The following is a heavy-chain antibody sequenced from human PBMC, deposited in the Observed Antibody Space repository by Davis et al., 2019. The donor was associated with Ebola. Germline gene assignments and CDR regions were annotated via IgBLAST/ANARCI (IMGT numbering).Heavy chain of an antibody. CDR2: INPSGGST. CDR1: GYTFTGYY. D-gene: IGHD3-16*01. J-gene: IGHJ6*04. V-gene: IGHV1-46*01. Sequence: ASVKVSCKASGYTFTGYYMHWVRQAPGQGLEWMGIINPSGGSTSYAQKFQGRVTMTRDTSTSTVYMELSSLRSEDTAVYYCAGGADTNYYYYYGMDVWGKGTTVTVSS. CDR3: AGGADTNYYYYYGMDV.